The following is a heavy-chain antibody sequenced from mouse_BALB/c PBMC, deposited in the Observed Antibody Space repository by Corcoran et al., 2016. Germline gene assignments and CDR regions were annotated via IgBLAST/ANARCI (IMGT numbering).Heavy chain of an antibody. Sequence: EVQLQQSGAELVKPGASVKLSCTASGFNIKDTYMHWVKQRPEQGLEWSGRIDPANGNTKYDPKFQGKATITADTSANTAYRQLSSRTSEDTAVYYCARGYDYFDYWGQGTTLTVSS. V-gene: IGHV14-3*02. D-gene: IGHD2-2*01. CDR3: ARGYDYFDY. J-gene: IGHJ2*01. CDR2: IDPANGNT. CDR1: GFNIKDTY.